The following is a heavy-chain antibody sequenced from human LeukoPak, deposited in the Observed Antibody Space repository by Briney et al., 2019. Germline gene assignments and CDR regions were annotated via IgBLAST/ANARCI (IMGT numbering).Heavy chain of an antibody. Sequence: GGSLRLSCRLPLNEFWMGWVRQAPGKGLEWVSAISGSGGSTYYADSVKGRFTISRDNSKNTLYLQMNSLRAEDTAVYYCAKDRAIVVVPAAFDYWGQGTLVTVSS. CDR3: AKDRAIVVVPAAFDY. V-gene: IGHV3-23*01. J-gene: IGHJ4*02. CDR2: ISGSGGST. CDR1: PLNEFW. D-gene: IGHD2-2*01.